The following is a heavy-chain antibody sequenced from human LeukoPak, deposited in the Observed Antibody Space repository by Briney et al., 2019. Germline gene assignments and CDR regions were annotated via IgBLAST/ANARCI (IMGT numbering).Heavy chain of an antibody. V-gene: IGHV1-18*01. J-gene: IGHJ3*02. CDR1: GYTLTSYG. Sequence: GASLKVSCKASGYTLTSYGISWVREAPGQRHEWMGWISAYNGNTNYAQKLQGRDTMTTDTSTSTAYMELSSLRSEDTAVYYCARVERGRTSAQLGLDAFDIWDQGTMVTVSS. CDR3: ARVERGRTSAQLGLDAFDI. CDR2: ISAYNGNT. D-gene: IGHD1-1*01.